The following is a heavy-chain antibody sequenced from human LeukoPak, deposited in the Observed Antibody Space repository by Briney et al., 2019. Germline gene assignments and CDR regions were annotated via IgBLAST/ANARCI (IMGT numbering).Heavy chain of an antibody. CDR3: ARATIAANYLDY. CDR2: MNPNSGNT. J-gene: IGHJ4*02. CDR1: GYTFTSYD. V-gene: IGHV1-8*01. Sequence: GASVKVSCKASGYTFTSYDINWVRQAPGQGLEWMGWMNPNSGNTGYAQKFQGRVTMTRNTSISTAYMELSSLRSEDTAVYYCARATIAANYLDYWGQGTLVTVSS. D-gene: IGHD6-13*01.